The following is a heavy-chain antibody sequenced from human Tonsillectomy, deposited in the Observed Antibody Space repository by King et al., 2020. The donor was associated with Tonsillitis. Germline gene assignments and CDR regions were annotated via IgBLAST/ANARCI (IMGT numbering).Heavy chain of an antibody. CDR2: IWYDGSNK. CDR1: GFTFSSYG. J-gene: IGHJ4*02. D-gene: IGHD3-10*01. CDR3: ARESREDYSGSGSYGIFDY. V-gene: IGHV3-33*01. Sequence: VQLVESGGGVVQPGRSLRLSCAASGFTFSSYGMHWVRQAPGKGLEWVAVIWYDGSNKYYADSVKGRFTISRDNSKKTLYLQMNSLRAEDTAVYYCARESREDYSGSGSYGIFDYLGQGTLVTVSS.